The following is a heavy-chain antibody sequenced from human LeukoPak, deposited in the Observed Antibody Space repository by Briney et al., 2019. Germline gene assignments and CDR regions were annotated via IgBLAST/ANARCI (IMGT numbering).Heavy chain of an antibody. CDR2: ISAYNGNT. Sequence: ASVKVSCKASGYTFTSYGISWVRQAPGQGLEWMGWISAYNGNTNYAQKLQGRVTMTTDTSTSTAYMELRSLRSDGTAVYYCARSVWGSYRYSRYFDYWGQGTLVTVSS. CDR1: GYTFTSYG. CDR3: ARSVWGSYRYSRYFDY. J-gene: IGHJ4*02. V-gene: IGHV1-18*01. D-gene: IGHD3-16*02.